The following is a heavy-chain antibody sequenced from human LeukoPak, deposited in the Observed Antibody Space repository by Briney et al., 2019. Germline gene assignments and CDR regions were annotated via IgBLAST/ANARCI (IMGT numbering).Heavy chain of an antibody. V-gene: IGHV3-7*01. J-gene: IGHJ6*02. Sequence: GGSLRLSCAASGFTFSSYWMSWVRQAPGKGLEWVANIEQDGSEKYYVDSVKGRFTISRDNAKNSLYLQMNSLRAEDTAVYYCARDGGIIRFGGQDVWGQGTTVTVS. CDR3: ARDGGIIRFGGQDV. D-gene: IGHD3-16*01. CDR1: GFTFSSYW. CDR2: IEQDGSEK.